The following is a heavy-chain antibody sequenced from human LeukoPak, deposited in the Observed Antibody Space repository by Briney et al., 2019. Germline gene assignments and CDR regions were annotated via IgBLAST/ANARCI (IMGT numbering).Heavy chain of an antibody. Sequence: SGGSLRLSCAASGFTFSSYWMHWVRQAPGKGLVWVSRINSDGSCTSYADSVKGRFTISRDNAKNTLYLQMNSLRAEDTAVYYCASLLSGYSGYDYWGQGTLVTVSS. CDR2: INSDGSCT. CDR1: GFTFSSYW. V-gene: IGHV3-74*01. D-gene: IGHD5-12*01. J-gene: IGHJ4*02. CDR3: ASLLSGYSGYDY.